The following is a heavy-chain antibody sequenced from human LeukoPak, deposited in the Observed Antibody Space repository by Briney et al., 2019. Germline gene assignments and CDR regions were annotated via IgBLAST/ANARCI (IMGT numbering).Heavy chain of an antibody. CDR1: GFTVITND. J-gene: IGHJ4*02. CDR2: LYSDGNT. V-gene: IGHV3-53*05. D-gene: IGHD3-10*01. Sequence: GGSLRLSCAASGFTVITNDMTWVRQAPGKGLEWVSVLYSDGNTKYADSVKGRFTISRDNSKNTLYLQMNSLRAEDTAVYYCARDPRLLWFGELLDYWGQGTLVTVSS. CDR3: ARDPRLLWFGELLDY.